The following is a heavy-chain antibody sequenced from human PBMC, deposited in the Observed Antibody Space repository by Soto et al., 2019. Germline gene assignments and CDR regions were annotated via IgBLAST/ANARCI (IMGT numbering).Heavy chain of an antibody. CDR2: IHYSGSS. Sequence: QLHLQESGPGLVKPSETLSLTCNVSGGSISSNTYYWAWIRQPPGQGLEWTASIHYSGSSYYNPSLKGRVTISEDTSKKQFSLKLNSVTAADTAVYYCARGSSGWSSIRLDDWGQGTLVTVSS. D-gene: IGHD6-19*01. CDR3: ARGSSGWSSIRLDD. CDR1: GGSISSNTYY. J-gene: IGHJ4*02. V-gene: IGHV4-39*07.